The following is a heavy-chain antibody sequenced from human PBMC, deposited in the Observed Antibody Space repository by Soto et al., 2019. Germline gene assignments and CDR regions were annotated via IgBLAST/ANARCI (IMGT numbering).Heavy chain of an antibody. V-gene: IGHV4-59*01. CDR2: IYYSGNS. J-gene: IGHJ5*02. D-gene: IGHD5-12*01. Sequence: SETLSLTCTVSGGSISSYYWSWIRQPPGKGLEWIGYIYYSGNSNYNPSLKSRVTISVDTSKNQFSLKLSSVTAADTAMYYCARAIADGYNLGWFDPWGQGTLVTVSS. CDR1: GGSISSYY. CDR3: ARAIADGYNLGWFDP.